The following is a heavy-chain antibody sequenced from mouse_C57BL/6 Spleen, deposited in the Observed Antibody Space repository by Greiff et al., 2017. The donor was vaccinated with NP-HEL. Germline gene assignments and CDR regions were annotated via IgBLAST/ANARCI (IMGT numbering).Heavy chain of an antibody. CDR3: ARRGVVAFYAMDY. J-gene: IGHJ4*01. CDR2: IYPGGGYT. D-gene: IGHD1-1*01. CDR1: GYTFTNYW. V-gene: IGHV1-63*01. Sequence: VKLMESGAELVRPGTSVKMSCKASGYTFTNYWIGWAKQRPGHGLEWLGDIYPGGGYTNYNEKFKGKATLTADKSSSTAYMQFSSLTSEDSAIYYCARRGVVAFYAMDYWGQGTSVTVSS.